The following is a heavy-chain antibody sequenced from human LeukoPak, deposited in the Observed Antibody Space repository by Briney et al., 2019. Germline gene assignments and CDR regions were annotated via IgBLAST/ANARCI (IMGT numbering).Heavy chain of an antibody. V-gene: IGHV3-72*01. D-gene: IGHD3-10*01. J-gene: IGHJ2*01. CDR3: ARESGGGVLGYFDL. CDR2: TRNKANSYTT. CDR1: GFTFSDHC. Sequence: GGSLRLSCAASGFTFSDHCMDWVPHAPGKGREWVGRTRNKANSYTTEYAASVKGRFTSSRDDSKKSLYLQMNSLKTEDTAVYYCARESGGGVLGYFDLWGRGTLVSVSS.